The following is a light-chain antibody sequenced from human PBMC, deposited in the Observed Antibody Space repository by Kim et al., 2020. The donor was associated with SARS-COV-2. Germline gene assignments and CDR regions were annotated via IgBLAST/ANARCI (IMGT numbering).Light chain of an antibody. J-gene: IGKJ2*01. V-gene: IGKV3-15*01. CDR2: GAS. Sequence: EIVMTQSPATLSVSPGERATLSCRASQSVDSNLAWYQQKPGQAPRLLIYGASTRATTIPARFSGSGSGTEFTLTISSLQSEDFAVYYCQHYNNWSMYTFGQGTKLEI. CDR1: QSVDSN. CDR3: QHYNNWSMYT.